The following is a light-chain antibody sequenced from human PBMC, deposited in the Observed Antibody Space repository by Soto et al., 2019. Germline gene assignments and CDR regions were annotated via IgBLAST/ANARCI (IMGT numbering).Light chain of an antibody. V-gene: IGKV1-9*01. CDR1: QAIGSY. CDR2: SAS. Sequence: IPLTQSLSSLSASVGDTVTFTSRASQAIGSYFAWYQQRPGTAPKLLIYSASTLHSGVPSRFSGSGSGTDFTLTISSLQPEDFATYYCQQVDSYPRTFGPGTTVEI. J-gene: IGKJ3*01. CDR3: QQVDSYPRT.